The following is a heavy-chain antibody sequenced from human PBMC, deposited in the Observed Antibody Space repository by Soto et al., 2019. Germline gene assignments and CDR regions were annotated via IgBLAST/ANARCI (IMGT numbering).Heavy chain of an antibody. CDR1: GFTFSSYE. V-gene: IGHV3-48*03. Sequence: GGSLRLSCAASGFTFSSYEMNWVRQAPGKTLEWVSYISSAGDSSYYADSVKSRFTISRDNAKNSLYLQMNSLRVEDTAVYYCERVYCSTTTCHVQAFDSWGQGTL. J-gene: IGHJ4*02. D-gene: IGHD2-2*01. CDR3: ERVYCSTTTCHVQAFDS. CDR2: ISSAGDSS.